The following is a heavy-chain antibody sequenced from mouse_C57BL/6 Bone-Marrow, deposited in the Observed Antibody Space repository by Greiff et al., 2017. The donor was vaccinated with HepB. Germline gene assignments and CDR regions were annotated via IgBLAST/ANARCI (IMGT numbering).Heavy chain of an antibody. CDR1: GYTFTSYW. CDR2: IDPSDSYT. CDR3: APYDYDAAWFAY. J-gene: IGHJ3*01. Sequence: QVQLQQPGAELVMPGASVKLSCKASGYTFTSYWMHWVKQRPGQGLEWIGEIDPSDSYTNYNQKFKGKSTLTVDKSSSTAYMQLRSLTSEDSAVYYCAPYDYDAAWFAYWGQGTLVTVSA. V-gene: IGHV1-69*01. D-gene: IGHD2-4*01.